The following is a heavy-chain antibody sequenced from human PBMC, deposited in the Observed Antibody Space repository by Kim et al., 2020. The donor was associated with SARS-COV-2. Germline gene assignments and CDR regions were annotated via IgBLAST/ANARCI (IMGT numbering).Heavy chain of an antibody. CDR2: IYYSGIT. Sequence: SETLSLTCSVSGGSISRFYWSWVRQPPGKGLESIGTIYYSGITNYNAPLKGRVTMSVDTSKNQFSLKLHSVTAADTAVYYCATLGGTGSYYLDYWGQGILVTVSS. CDR3: ATLGGTGSYYLDY. D-gene: IGHD1-26*01. CDR1: GGSISRFY. V-gene: IGHV4-59*13. J-gene: IGHJ4*02.